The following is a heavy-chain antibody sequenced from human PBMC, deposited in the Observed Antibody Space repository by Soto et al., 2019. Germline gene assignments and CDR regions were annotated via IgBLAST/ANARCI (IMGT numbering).Heavy chain of an antibody. Sequence: GGSLRLSCAASEFIFMSYWMSWVRQAPGKGLEWVANINQDGSEKYYVDSVRGRFIISRDNAENSLYLQMNSLRAEDTALYYCARDGVAAGLYLDNWGQGTLVTVSS. D-gene: IGHD2-15*01. J-gene: IGHJ4*02. V-gene: IGHV3-7*01. CDR1: EFIFMSYW. CDR2: INQDGSEK. CDR3: ARDGVAAGLYLDN.